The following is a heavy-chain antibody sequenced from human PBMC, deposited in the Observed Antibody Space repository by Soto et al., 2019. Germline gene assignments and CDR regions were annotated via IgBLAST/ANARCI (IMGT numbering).Heavy chain of an antibody. CDR1: GFAISRGYY. V-gene: IGHV4-38-2*02. J-gene: IGHJ4*02. CDR2: IYPSVSS. D-gene: IGHD1-1*01. Sequence: SETLSLTCSVSGFAISRGYYWSWVRQPPGKGLEWIGSIYPSVSSYHNPSLATRLRLSIDTSKNQLTLNLTSVTAADTALYFCAREKVGTTFFDNWGQGIKVTVYS. CDR3: AREKVGTTFFDN.